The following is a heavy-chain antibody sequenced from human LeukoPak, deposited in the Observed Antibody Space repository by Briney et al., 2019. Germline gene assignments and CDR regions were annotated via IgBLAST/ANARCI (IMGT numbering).Heavy chain of an antibody. CDR2: MNPNSGNT. CDR3: ARGKRGRITMVRGVLYYFDY. V-gene: IGHV1-8*01. Sequence: ASVKVSCKASGYTFTSYDINWVRQATGQGLVWMGWMNPNSGNTGYAQKFQGRVTMTRNTSISTAYMELSSLRSEDTAVYYCARGKRGRITMVRGVLYYFDYWGQGTLVTVSS. D-gene: IGHD3-10*01. CDR1: GYTFTSYD. J-gene: IGHJ4*02.